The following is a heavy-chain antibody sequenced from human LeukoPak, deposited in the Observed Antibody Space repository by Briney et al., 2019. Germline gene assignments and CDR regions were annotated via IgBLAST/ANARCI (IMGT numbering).Heavy chain of an antibody. J-gene: IGHJ4*02. V-gene: IGHV1-8*03. CDR3: ARGGRRWVVAGYTYYDFLGY. Sequence: ASVKVSCKASGYTFTGYYIHWVRQATGQGLEWMGWVNPNSGNTGYAQKFQGRVTITRNTSISTAYMELSSLRSEDTAVYYCARGGRRWVVAGYTYYDFLGYWGQGTLVTVSS. CDR1: GYTFTGYY. CDR2: VNPNSGNT. D-gene: IGHD3-3*01.